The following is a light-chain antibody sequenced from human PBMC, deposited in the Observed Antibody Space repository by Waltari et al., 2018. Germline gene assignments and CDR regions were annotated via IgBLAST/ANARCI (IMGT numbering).Light chain of an antibody. J-gene: IGLJ1*01. CDR2: EVT. CDR3: SSYAHNNHFV. V-gene: IGLV2-8*01. Sequence: QSVLTQPPSATGSPGTSVTISSPGTNSDVGAYNHVSWYQQHPGKVPKLLIYEVTKRPSGVPDRFSGSKSGNTASLTVSGLQADDEADYYCSSYAHNNHFVFGTGTKVTVL. CDR1: NSDVGAYNH.